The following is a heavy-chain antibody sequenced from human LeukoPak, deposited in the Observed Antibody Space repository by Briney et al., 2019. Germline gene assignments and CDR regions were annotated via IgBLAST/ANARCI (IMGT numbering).Heavy chain of an antibody. D-gene: IGHD3-22*01. CDR2: ISHSGST. CDR3: AREVTSYYDSSGYIDY. V-gene: IGHV4-4*02. CDR1: GGSISSTNW. Sequence: PSETLSLTCAVSGGSISSTNWWSWVRQPPGKGLEWIGEISHSGSTNYNPSLKSRVTISVDKSKNQFSLKLSSVTAADTAVYYCAREVTSYYDSSGYIDYWGQGTLVTVSS. J-gene: IGHJ4*02.